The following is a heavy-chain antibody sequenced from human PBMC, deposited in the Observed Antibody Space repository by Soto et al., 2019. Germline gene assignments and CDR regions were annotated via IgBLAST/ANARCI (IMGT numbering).Heavy chain of an antibody. J-gene: IGHJ6*02. CDR2: IIPIFGTA. Sequence: ASVKVSCKASGGTFSSYAISWVRQAPGQGLEWMGGIIPIFGTANYAQKFQGRVTITADESTSTAYMELSSLRSEDTAVYYCARLGAARDYYYYYGMDVWGQGTTVTVSS. V-gene: IGHV1-69*13. CDR3: ARLGAARDYYYYYGMDV. D-gene: IGHD6-6*01. CDR1: GGTFSSYA.